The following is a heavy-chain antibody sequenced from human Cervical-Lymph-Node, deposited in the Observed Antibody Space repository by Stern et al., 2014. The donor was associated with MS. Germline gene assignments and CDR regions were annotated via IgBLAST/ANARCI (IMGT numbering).Heavy chain of an antibody. CDR2: ITNVGST. J-gene: IGHJ4*02. Sequence: EVQLVESGGGVIQPGGSLRLSCTASGFTVSRDYMTWVRQAPGKGLEWVSLITNVGSTFSTDSVKSRFTISRDDSKNTVYLHMTSLRAEDTAMYYCARDTSSPERSDWWGQGTLVTVSS. CDR3: ARDTSSPERSDW. CDR1: GFTVSRDY. D-gene: IGHD1-1*01. V-gene: IGHV3-53*01.